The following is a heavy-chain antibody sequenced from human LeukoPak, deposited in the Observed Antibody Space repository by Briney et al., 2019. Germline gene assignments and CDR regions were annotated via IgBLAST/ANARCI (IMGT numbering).Heavy chain of an antibody. Sequence: PGGSLRLSCAASGFNFSNYAMHWVRQAPGKGLEWVAVISYDGSNKYYTDSMKGRFTISRDNAKKSLYLQMNSLRAEDTAVYYCARGKYDSSGYPLLGFDYWGQGTLVTVSS. D-gene: IGHD3-22*01. CDR2: ISYDGSNK. J-gene: IGHJ4*02. CDR1: GFNFSNYA. CDR3: ARGKYDSSGYPLLGFDY. V-gene: IGHV3-30*03.